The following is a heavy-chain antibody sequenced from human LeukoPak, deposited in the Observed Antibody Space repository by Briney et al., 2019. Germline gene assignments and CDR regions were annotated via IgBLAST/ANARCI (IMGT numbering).Heavy chain of an antibody. D-gene: IGHD3-16*02. Sequence: SETLSLTCTVPGGSISSHYWSWIRQPPGKVLEWIGYIYYSGSTNYTNYNPSLKSRVTISVDTSKNQFSLKLSSVTAADTAVYYCARDPIVSVGDWYFDLWGRGTLVTVSS. J-gene: IGHJ2*01. CDR2: IYYSGSTNYT. V-gene: IGHV4-59*11. CDR1: GGSISSHY. CDR3: ARDPIVSVGDWYFDL.